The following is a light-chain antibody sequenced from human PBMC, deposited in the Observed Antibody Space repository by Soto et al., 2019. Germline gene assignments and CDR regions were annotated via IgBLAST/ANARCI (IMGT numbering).Light chain of an antibody. CDR3: CSFAGSSQLV. V-gene: IGLV2-11*01. Sequence: QSALTQPRSVSGSPGQSVTISCTGTSSDVGGYNYVSWYQQHPGKAPKLMIYDVIKRPSGVPDRFSGSKSGNTASLTISGLQAEDEADYHCCSFAGSSQLVFGGGTKLTVL. CDR2: DVI. J-gene: IGLJ2*01. CDR1: SSDVGGYNY.